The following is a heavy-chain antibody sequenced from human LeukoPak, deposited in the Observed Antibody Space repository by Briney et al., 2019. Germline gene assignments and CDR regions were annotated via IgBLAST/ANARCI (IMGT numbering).Heavy chain of an antibody. D-gene: IGHD3-10*01. J-gene: IGHJ6*04. Sequence: GGTLRLSCAASGFTFSSYGMSWVRQAPGKGLEWVSGISGSGNSTDYADSVKGRFTISRDNSKNTVYLQMNSLRAEDTAVYYCAKGIYGSGSYYSNYYYNMDVWGKGTTVVISS. V-gene: IGHV3-23*01. CDR2: ISGSGNST. CDR1: GFTFSSYG. CDR3: AKGIYGSGSYYSNYYYNMDV.